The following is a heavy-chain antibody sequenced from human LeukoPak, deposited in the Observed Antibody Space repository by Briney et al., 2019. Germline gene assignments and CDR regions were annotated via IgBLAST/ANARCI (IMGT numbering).Heavy chain of an antibody. CDR2: IASDGNDK. J-gene: IGHJ4*02. Sequence: GRSLRLSCAASAFTFRNYAMHWLRQAPGKGLEWVAVIASDGNDKHLADSVKGRFTISRDNSRNTLYLQMNSLRTEDTAVYYCAKDGAMGAAGYYFDYWGQGTLVTVSS. CDR1: AFTFRNYA. CDR3: AKDGAMGAAGYYFDY. V-gene: IGHV3-30*18. D-gene: IGHD6-13*01.